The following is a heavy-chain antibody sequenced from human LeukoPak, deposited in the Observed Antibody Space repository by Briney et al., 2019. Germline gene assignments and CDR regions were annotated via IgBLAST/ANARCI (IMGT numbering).Heavy chain of an antibody. Sequence: GASVTVSCKVSGYTLTELSMHWVRQAPGKGLEWMGGFDPEDGETIYAQKFQGRVTMTADTSTDTAYMELSSLRSEDTAVYYCATDRGSGYYYYWGQGTLVTVSS. J-gene: IGHJ4*02. CDR2: FDPEDGET. CDR1: GYTLTELS. CDR3: ATDRGSGYYYY. D-gene: IGHD3-22*01. V-gene: IGHV1-24*01.